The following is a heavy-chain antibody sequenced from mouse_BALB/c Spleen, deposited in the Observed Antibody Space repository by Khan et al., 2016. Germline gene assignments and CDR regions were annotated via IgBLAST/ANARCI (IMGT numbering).Heavy chain of an antibody. CDR3: ARWYGNYALDY. D-gene: IGHD2-10*02. J-gene: IGHJ4*01. CDR2: INTNTGKP. Sequence: QIQLVQSGPELKKPGETVKISCKASGYTFTNYGMHWVKQAPGKGLKWMGWINTNTGKPTYAEEFKGRFAFFLETSASTAYLQINNLKNEDTATYFCARWYGNYALDYWGQGTSVTVSS. V-gene: IGHV9-3*02. CDR1: GYTFTNYG.